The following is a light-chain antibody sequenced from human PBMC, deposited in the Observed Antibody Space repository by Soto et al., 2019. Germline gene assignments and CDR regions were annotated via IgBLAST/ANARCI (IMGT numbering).Light chain of an antibody. CDR1: QSVSSSY. V-gene: IGKV3-20*01. CDR2: GAS. Sequence: EIVLTQSPGTLSLSPGERATLSCRASQSVSSSYLAWYQQKPGQAPRLLIYGASSRATGIPDRFSGSGSGTDFTLTISRLEPEDFAVYYRQQYGSSPPEITFGPGTRLEIK. J-gene: IGKJ5*01. CDR3: QQYGSSPPEIT.